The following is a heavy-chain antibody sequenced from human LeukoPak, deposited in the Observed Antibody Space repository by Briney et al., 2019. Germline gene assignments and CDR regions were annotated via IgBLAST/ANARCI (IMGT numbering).Heavy chain of an antibody. CDR1: GRSISSSSYY. J-gene: IGHJ4*02. D-gene: IGHD7-27*01. V-gene: IGHV4-39*07. CDR3: ARVVTGIPDY. Sequence: SETLSLTCTLCGRSISSSSYYWGSIAHPPGKGLEWIGSIYYSGSTYYNPSLKSRVTISVDTSKNQSSLKLSSVTAADTAVYYCARVVTGIPDYWGQGTLVTVSS. CDR2: IYYSGST.